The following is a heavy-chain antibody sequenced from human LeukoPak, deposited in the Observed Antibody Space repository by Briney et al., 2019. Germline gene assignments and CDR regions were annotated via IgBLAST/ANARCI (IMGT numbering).Heavy chain of an antibody. CDR1: GFTFSSYA. Sequence: GGSLRLSCAASGFTFSSYAMSWVRQAPGKGPEWVSAISGSGGSTYYADSVKGRFTISRDNSKNTLYLQMNSLRAEDTAVYYCAKVRWGVVVVAATRLTPDAFDIWGQGTMATVSS. J-gene: IGHJ3*02. CDR3: AKVRWGVVVVAATRLTPDAFDI. CDR2: ISGSGGST. D-gene: IGHD2-15*01. V-gene: IGHV3-23*01.